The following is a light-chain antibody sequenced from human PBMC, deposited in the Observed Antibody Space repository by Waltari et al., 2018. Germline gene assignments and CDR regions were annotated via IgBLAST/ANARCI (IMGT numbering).Light chain of an antibody. V-gene: IGLV2-11*01. CDR2: DVS. J-gene: IGLJ2*01. CDR3: CSYAGSYTFGV. Sequence: QSALTQPRSVSGSPGQSVTISCTGTSSDVGGYNYVSWYQQNPGKAPKLMIYDVSKRPSGVPDRFSGSKSGNTASLTISGLQAEDEADYYCCSYAGSYTFGVFGGGTKLTVL. CDR1: SSDVGGYNY.